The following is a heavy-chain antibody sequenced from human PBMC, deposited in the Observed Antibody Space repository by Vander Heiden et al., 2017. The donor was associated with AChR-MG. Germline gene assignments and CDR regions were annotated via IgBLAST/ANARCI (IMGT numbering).Heavy chain of an antibody. Sequence: EVQLVESGGGLVKPGGSRRLSCAASGFSFSSYSMSWVRLAPGKGLEWVSSISSGSTYTHYADSVKGRFTISRDNAKNSLYLQVNSLRAEDAAKYYCARGAQEQLLSPFDYWGQGTLVTVSS. J-gene: IGHJ4*02. V-gene: IGHV3-21*02. CDR2: ISSGSTYT. CDR1: GFSFSSYS. CDR3: ARGAQEQLLSPFDY. D-gene: IGHD2-2*01.